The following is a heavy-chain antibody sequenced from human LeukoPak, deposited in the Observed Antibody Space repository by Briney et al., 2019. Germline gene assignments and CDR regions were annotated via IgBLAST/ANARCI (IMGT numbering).Heavy chain of an antibody. V-gene: IGHV4-39*07. CDR3: ARDQG. Sequence: PSETLSLTCSVSGGSISGSSYYWGWIRQPPGKGLEWIGTFHYSGSTYYNPSLKSRVTISVNMSKNQFSLKLISVTAADTAVYYCARDQGWGQGTLVTVSS. J-gene: IGHJ4*02. CDR2: FHYSGST. CDR1: GGSISGSSYY.